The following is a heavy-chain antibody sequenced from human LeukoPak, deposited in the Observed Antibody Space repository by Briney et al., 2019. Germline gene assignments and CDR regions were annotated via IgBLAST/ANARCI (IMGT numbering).Heavy chain of an antibody. D-gene: IGHD5-18*01. Sequence: PSETLSLTCAVYGGSFSCCYWSGIRQPPRKGLDGIGEINHTCSTNYNPSLTSRVTISVDTSKNQFSLKLSSVTAADTAVSYCATGSDTAMVTPELDWYFDLWGRGTLVTVSS. CDR3: ATGSDTAMVTPELDWYFDL. CDR1: GGSFSCCY. CDR2: INHTCST. V-gene: IGHV4-34*01. J-gene: IGHJ2*01.